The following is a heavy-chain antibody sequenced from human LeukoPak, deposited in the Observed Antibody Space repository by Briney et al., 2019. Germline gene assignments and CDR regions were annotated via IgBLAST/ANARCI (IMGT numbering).Heavy chain of an antibody. CDR2: INAGNGNT. V-gene: IGHV1-3*01. CDR3: AREYGAYYYGSGSYYND. Sequence: ASVTVSCTASGYTFTSYAMHWVRQAPGQRLEWMGWINAGNGNTKYSQKFQGRVTITRDTSASTAYMELSSLRSEDTAVYYCAREYGAYYYGSGSYYNDWGQGTLVTVYS. CDR1: GYTFTSYA. J-gene: IGHJ4*02. D-gene: IGHD3-10*01.